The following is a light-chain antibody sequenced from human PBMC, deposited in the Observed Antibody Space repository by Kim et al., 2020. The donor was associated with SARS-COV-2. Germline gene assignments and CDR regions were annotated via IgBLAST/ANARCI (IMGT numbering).Light chain of an antibody. V-gene: IGLV7-46*01. Sequence: QAVVTQEPSLTVSPGGTVTLTCDSSTGPVTSDHYPFWFQQKPGQAPRTLISNTNTKQSWTPARFSGSLLGGKAALTLSGAQAEDEAEYYCLLSYRGARVFGGGTKVTVL. J-gene: IGLJ3*02. CDR3: LLSYRGARV. CDR1: TGPVTSDHY. CDR2: NTN.